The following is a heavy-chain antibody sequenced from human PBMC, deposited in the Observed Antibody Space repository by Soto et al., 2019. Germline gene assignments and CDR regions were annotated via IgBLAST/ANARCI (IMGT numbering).Heavy chain of an antibody. Sequence: EVQLLESGGGLVQPGGSLRLSCAASGFIFSSYVMSWVRQAPGKGLEWVSSISGSGGTTHYADSVKGRFTISRDNSKNTLYLQMNSLRAEDTALYYCAKDLESLTVYAIPRAEYLQHWGQGTLVTVSS. CDR2: ISGSGGTT. CDR3: AKDLESLTVYAIPRAEYLQH. J-gene: IGHJ1*01. V-gene: IGHV3-23*01. CDR1: GFIFSSYV. D-gene: IGHD2-8*01.